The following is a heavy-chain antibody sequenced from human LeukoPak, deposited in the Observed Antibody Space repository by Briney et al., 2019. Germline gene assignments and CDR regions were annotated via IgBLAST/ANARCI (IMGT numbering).Heavy chain of an antibody. J-gene: IGHJ4*02. CDR3: AREYGDFDY. Sequence: SETLSLTCTVSGGSTSSYYWSWIRQPAGKGLEWIGRIDASGRTNYNPSLKSRVTMSVDTSKKQFSLKVNSVTAADTAVYYCAREYGDFDYWGQGTLVTVSS. V-gene: IGHV4-4*07. CDR1: GGSTSSYY. D-gene: IGHD4-17*01. CDR2: IDASGRT.